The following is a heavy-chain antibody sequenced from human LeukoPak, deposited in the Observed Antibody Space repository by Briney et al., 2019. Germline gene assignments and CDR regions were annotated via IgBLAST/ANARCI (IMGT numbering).Heavy chain of an antibody. D-gene: IGHD1-26*01. J-gene: IGHJ4*02. CDR3: AKDQPGIVGATFDY. CDR2: ISGSGGST. V-gene: IGHV3-23*01. Sequence: PGGSLRLSCAASGFTFSSYAMSWVRQAPGKGLEWVSTISGSGGSTYYADSVKGRFTISRDNSKNTLYLQINSLRAEDTAVYYCAKDQPGIVGATFDYWGQGTLVTVSS. CDR1: GFTFSSYA.